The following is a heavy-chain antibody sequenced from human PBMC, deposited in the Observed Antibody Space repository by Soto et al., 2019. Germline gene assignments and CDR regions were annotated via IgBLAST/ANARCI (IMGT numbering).Heavy chain of an antibody. D-gene: IGHD6-19*01. CDR3: ARENIAVAGIDY. CDR1: GFTFSTYS. CDR2: ISVSTGTI. V-gene: IGHV3-48*02. J-gene: IGHJ4*02. Sequence: GGSLRLSCAASGFTFSTYSMNWVRQAPGKGLEWVSYISVSTGTIYYADSVKGRFTLSRDNARNPLYLQMNSLRDEDTAVYYCARENIAVAGIDYWGQGTLVTVSS.